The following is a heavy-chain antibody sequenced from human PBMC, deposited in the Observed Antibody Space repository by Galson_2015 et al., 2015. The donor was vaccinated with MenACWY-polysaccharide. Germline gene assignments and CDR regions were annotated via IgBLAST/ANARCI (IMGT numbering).Heavy chain of an antibody. CDR3: ARGRRDTAVAATAAVLRDY. Sequence: SVKVSCKASGYTFTSYDINWVRQATGQGLEWMGWMNPNSANTDYAPKFQGRVTMTRNTSISTAYMELSSLTSEDTAVYYCARGRRDTAVAATAAVLRDYWGQGILVTVSS. CDR2: MNPNSANT. D-gene: IGHD6-19*01. V-gene: IGHV1-8*02. J-gene: IGHJ4*02. CDR1: GYTFTSYD.